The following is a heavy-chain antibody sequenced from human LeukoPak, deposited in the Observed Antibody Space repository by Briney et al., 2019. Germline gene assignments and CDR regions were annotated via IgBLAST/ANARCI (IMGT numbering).Heavy chain of an antibody. CDR2: IDPSDSYT. D-gene: IGHD3-10*01. CDR3: ARRGVIGEWFDY. Sequence: GESLKISCKGSGYSFSSNWINWVRQMPGKGLEWMGRIDPSDSYTNYSPSFQGHVTISADKSISTAYLHWSSLKASDTAMYYCARRGVIGEWFDYWGQGTLITGSS. J-gene: IGHJ4*02. CDR1: GYSFSSNW. V-gene: IGHV5-10-1*01.